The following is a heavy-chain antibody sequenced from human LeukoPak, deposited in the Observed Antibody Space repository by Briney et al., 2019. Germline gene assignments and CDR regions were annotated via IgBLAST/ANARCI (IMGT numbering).Heavy chain of an antibody. CDR1: GYSISSGYY. CDR3: ASTLITPGAFDI. D-gene: IGHD4/OR15-4a*01. V-gene: IGHV4-38-2*02. Sequence: SETLSLTCTVSGYSISSGYYWGWIRQPPGKGLEGIGSIYYSGSTYYNPSLKSRVTISVDTSKNQFSLKLSSVTAADTAVYYCASTLITPGAFDIWGQGTMVTVSS. CDR2: IYYSGST. J-gene: IGHJ3*02.